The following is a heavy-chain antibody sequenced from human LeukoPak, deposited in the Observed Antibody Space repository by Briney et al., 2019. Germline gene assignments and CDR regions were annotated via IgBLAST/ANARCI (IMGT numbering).Heavy chain of an antibody. CDR1: GGSISSDDYY. J-gene: IGHJ3*02. CDR2: IYYSGST. CDR3: ARVGRIVGAAQDAFDI. D-gene: IGHD1-26*01. V-gene: IGHV4-30-4*08. Sequence: ASETLSLTCTVSGGSISSDDYYWSWIRQPPGKGLEWLGYIYYSGSTYYNPSLKSRVTISVDTSKNQFSLKLSSVTAADTAVYYCARVGRIVGAAQDAFDIWGQGTMVTVSS.